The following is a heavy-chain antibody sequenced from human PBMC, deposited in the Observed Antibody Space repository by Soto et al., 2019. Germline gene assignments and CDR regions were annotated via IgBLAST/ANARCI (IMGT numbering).Heavy chain of an antibody. Sequence: SETLSLTCTVSGGSISSSSYYWGWIRQPPGKGLEWIGSIYYSGSTYYNPSLKSRVTISVDTSKNQFSLKLSSVTAADTAVYYCARDLSRDWGSGGIDYLGQGTLVTVSS. V-gene: IGHV4-39*07. CDR1: GGSISSSSYY. CDR2: IYYSGST. CDR3: ARDLSRDWGSGGIDY. J-gene: IGHJ4*02. D-gene: IGHD7-27*01.